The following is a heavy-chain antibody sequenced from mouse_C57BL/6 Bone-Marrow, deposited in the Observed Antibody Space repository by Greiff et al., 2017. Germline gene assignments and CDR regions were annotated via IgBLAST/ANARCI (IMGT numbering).Heavy chain of an antibody. CDR2: ISSGGSYT. J-gene: IGHJ4*01. V-gene: IGHV5-6*02. CDR1: GFTFSSYG. CDR3: ARRGGLYYAMDY. Sequence: EVKLVESGGDLVKPGGSLNLSCAASGFTFSSYGMSWVRQTPDKRLEWVATISSGGSYTYYPDSVKGRFTISRDNAKNTLYLQMSSLKSEDTAMYYCARRGGLYYAMDYWGQGTSVTVSS.